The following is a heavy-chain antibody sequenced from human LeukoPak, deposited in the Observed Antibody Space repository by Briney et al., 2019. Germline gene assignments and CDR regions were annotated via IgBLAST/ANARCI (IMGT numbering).Heavy chain of an antibody. CDR3: TRAPYSSGWYTVDF. V-gene: IGHV3-21*01. CDR2: ISMSSTYI. CDR1: GFTFSSNA. D-gene: IGHD6-19*01. Sequence: PGGSLRLSCAASGFTFSSNAMNWVRQAPGKGLEWVSSISMSSTYIYYADSVKGRFTISRDNAKNSLYLQMDSLRDEDMAVYYCTRAPYSSGWYTVDFWGQGTLVTVSS. J-gene: IGHJ4*02.